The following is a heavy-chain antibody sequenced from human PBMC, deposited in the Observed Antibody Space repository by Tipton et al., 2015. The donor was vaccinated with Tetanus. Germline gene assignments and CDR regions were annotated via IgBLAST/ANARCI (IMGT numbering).Heavy chain of an antibody. D-gene: IGHD5-24*01. CDR1: GGSISSSPYF. J-gene: IGHJ5*02. Sequence: TLSLTCTVSGGSISSSPYFWNWIRQQPGKGPEWIGRININGRNNYNPSLKSRVTMSIDTSKNQFSLNLRSVTAADTAVYYCARDRGFTTYNYFDPWGQGTLVAVSS. V-gene: IGHV4-39*07. CDR3: ARDRGFTTYNYFDP. CDR2: ININGRN.